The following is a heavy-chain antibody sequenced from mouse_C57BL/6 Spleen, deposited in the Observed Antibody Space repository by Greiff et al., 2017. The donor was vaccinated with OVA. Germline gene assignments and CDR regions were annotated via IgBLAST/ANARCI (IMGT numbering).Heavy chain of an antibody. Sequence: EVNVVESGGGLVKPGGSLKLSCAASGFTFSSYAMSWVRQTPEKRLEWVATISDGGSYTYYPDNVKGRFTISRDNAKNNLYLQMSHLKSEDTAMYYCAATVSLWYFDVWGTGTTVTVSS. V-gene: IGHV5-4*03. D-gene: IGHD1-1*01. CDR3: AATVSLWYFDV. CDR2: ISDGGSYT. CDR1: GFTFSSYA. J-gene: IGHJ1*03.